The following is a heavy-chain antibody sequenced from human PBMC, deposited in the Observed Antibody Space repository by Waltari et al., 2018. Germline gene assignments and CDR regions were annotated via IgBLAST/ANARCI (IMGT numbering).Heavy chain of an antibody. D-gene: IGHD1-7*01. J-gene: IGHJ5*02. CDR3: ARGALYDWNYWFDP. CDR1: GGSFSGYY. CDR2: INHSGST. V-gene: IGHV4-34*01. Sequence: QVQLQQWGAGLLKPSETLSLTCAVYGGSFSGYYWSWIRQPPGKGLEWIGEINHSGSTNYNPSLKSRVTISVDTSKNQFSLKLSSVTAADTAVYYCARGALYDWNYWFDPWGQGTLVTVSS.